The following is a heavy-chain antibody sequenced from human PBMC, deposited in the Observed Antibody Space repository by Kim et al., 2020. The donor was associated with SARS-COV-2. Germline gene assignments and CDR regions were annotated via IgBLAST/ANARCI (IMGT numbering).Heavy chain of an antibody. Sequence: GGSLRLSCAASGFTFSSYGMHWVRQAPGKGLEWVAVISYDGSNKYYADSVKGRFTISRDNSKNTLYLQMNSLRAEDTAVYYCAKDRGIQLWSYYYYGMDAWGQGTTVTVSS. D-gene: IGHD5-18*01. CDR3: AKDRGIQLWSYYYYGMDA. CDR1: GFTFSSYG. CDR2: ISYDGSNK. J-gene: IGHJ6*02. V-gene: IGHV3-30*18.